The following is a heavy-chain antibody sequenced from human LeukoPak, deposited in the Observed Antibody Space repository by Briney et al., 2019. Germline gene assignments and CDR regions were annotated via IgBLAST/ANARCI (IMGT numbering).Heavy chain of an antibody. V-gene: IGHV1-18*01. CDR2: ISAYNGNT. D-gene: IGHD3-22*01. CDR3: ARANFYDSSGRYFYCGMDV. J-gene: IGHJ6*02. CDR1: GYTFTSYG. Sequence: ASVKVSCKASGYTFTSYGISWVRQAPGQGLEWMGWISAYNGNTNYAQKLQGRVTMTTDTSTSTVYMELSSLRSEDTAVYYCARANFYDSSGRYFYCGMDVWGQGTTVTVSS.